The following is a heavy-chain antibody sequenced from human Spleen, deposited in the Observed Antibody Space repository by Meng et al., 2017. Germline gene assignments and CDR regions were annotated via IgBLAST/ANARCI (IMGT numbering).Heavy chain of an antibody. J-gene: IGHJ6*02. V-gene: IGHV1-18*04. CDR1: GYTFTAYY. Sequence: ASVKVSCKTSGYTFTAYYLHWVRQAPGQGLEWMGWISAYNGNTNYAQKLQGRVTMTTDTSTSTAYMELRSLRSDDAAVYYCARDPNSSSWSSNYYYYGMDVWGQGTTVTVSS. CDR3: ARDPNSSSWSSNYYYYGMDV. D-gene: IGHD6-13*01. CDR2: ISAYNGNT.